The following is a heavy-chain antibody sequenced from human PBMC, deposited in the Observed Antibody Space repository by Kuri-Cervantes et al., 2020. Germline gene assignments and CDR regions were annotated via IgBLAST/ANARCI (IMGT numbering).Heavy chain of an antibody. J-gene: IGHJ3*02. CDR3: ARQGSITVAEGGGDAFDI. CDR1: GGSISSSTYY. D-gene: IGHD6-19*01. CDR2: IYYSGSS. Sequence: SETLSLTCTVSGGSISSSTYYWGWIRQPPGKGLGWIGSIYYSGSSYYNPSLKSRVTISVDTSKNQFSLNLSSVTAADTAVYYCARQGSITVAEGGGDAFDIWGQGTMVTVSS. V-gene: IGHV4-39*01.